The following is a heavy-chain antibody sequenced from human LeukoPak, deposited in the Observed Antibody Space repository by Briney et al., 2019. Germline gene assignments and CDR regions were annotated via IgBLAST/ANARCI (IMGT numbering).Heavy chain of an antibody. CDR2: MNPNSGNT. CDR1: GYTFTSYD. D-gene: IGHD1-26*01. CDR3: FRSSATL. Sequence: ASVKVSCKASGYTFTSYDINWVRQATGQGREWMGWMNPNSGNTGYAQKFQGRVTMTRNTSISTAYLELSSLRSEATAVYSCFRSSATLWGQGTLVTVSS. V-gene: IGHV1-8*01. J-gene: IGHJ4*02.